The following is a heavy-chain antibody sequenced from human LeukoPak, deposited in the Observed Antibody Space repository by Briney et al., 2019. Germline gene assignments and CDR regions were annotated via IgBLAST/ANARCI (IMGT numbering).Heavy chain of an antibody. D-gene: IGHD1-7*01. CDR2: IWYDASNK. J-gene: IGHJ5*02. Sequence: GGSLRLSCAASGFTFSSFGMHWVRQAPGKGLEWVAVIWYDASNKYYADSVKGRFTISRDNSKNTLYLHMSSLRDDDTAVYYCVRGVGVSRFNYLDPWGQGTLVIVSS. CDR1: GFTFSSFG. CDR3: VRGVGVSRFNYLDP. V-gene: IGHV3-33*01.